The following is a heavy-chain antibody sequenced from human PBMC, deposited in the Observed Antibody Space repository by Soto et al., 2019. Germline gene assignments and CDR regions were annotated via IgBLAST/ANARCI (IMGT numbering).Heavy chain of an antibody. V-gene: IGHV3-21*01. J-gene: IGHJ4*02. CDR1: GFTFSSYS. CDR3: ARLEVAARVRGLDY. D-gene: IGHD2-15*01. CDR2: ISSSSSYI. Sequence: GGSLRLSCAASGFTFSSYSMNWVRQAPGKGLEWVSSISSSSSYIYYADSVKGRFTISRDNAKNSLYLQMNSLRAEDTAVYYCARLEVAARVRGLDYWGQGTLVTVSS.